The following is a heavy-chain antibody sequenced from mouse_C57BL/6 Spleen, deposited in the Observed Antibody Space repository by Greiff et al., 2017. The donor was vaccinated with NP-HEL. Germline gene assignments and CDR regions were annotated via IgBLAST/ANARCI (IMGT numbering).Heavy chain of an antibody. CDR2: IYPGDGDT. Sequence: QVQLQQSGPELVKPGASVKISCKASGYAFSSSWMNWVKQRPGKGLEWIGRIYPGDGDTNYNGKFKGKATLTADKSSSTAYMQLSSLTSEDSAVYFCARDYGYAMDYWGQGTSVTVSS. CDR3: ARDYGYAMDY. D-gene: IGHD1-1*01. CDR1: GYAFSSSW. J-gene: IGHJ4*01. V-gene: IGHV1-82*01.